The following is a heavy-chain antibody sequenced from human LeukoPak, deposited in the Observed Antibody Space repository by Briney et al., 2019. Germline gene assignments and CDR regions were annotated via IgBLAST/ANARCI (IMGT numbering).Heavy chain of an antibody. Sequence: GGSLRLSCAASGFTFSSHWMHWVRQLPGKGLVWVSRIHRDGSSTNYADSVKGRFTISRDNAKNTLYLQVNSLRAEDTAIYYCARARPDGASYFDYCGQGILVTVSS. D-gene: IGHD3-10*01. CDR1: GFTFSSHW. J-gene: IGHJ4*02. CDR3: ARARPDGASYFDY. CDR2: IHRDGSST. V-gene: IGHV3-74*01.